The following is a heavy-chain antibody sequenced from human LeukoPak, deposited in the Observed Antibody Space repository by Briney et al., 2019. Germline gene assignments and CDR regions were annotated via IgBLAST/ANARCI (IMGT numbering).Heavy chain of an antibody. Sequence: PSETLSLTCTVSGGSINTGAYYWSWIRQHPGKGLEWIGHIYYSGSTYYNPSLKSRITISVDTSKNQFSLKLSSVTAADTAVYYCARRLAAAGTNWFDPWGQGTLVTVSS. J-gene: IGHJ5*02. D-gene: IGHD6-13*01. V-gene: IGHV4-31*03. CDR3: ARRLAAAGTNWFDP. CDR1: GGSINTGAYY. CDR2: IYYSGST.